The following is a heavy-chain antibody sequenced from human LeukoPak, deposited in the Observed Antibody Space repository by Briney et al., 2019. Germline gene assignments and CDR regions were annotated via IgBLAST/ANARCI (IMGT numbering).Heavy chain of an antibody. J-gene: IGHJ4*02. CDR2: IYYSGST. Sequence: SETLSLTCTVSGGSISSYYWSWIRQPPGKGLEWIGYIYYSGSTNYNPSLKSRVTISVDTSKNQFSLKLSSVTAADTAMYYCARAGGYGDYVTSWGQGTLVTVS. D-gene: IGHD4-17*01. CDR3: ARAGGYGDYVTS. CDR1: GGSISSYY. V-gene: IGHV4-59*13.